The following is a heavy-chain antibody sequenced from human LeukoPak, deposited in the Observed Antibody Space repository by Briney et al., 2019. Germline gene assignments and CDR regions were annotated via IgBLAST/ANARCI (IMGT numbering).Heavy chain of an antibody. V-gene: IGHV3-9*01. CDR1: GFTFDDYA. J-gene: IGHJ3*02. Sequence: GRSLRLSCAASGFTFDDYAMHWVRQAPGKGLEWVSGLSWNSVGIGYADSVEGRFTISRDNAKNSLYLQMNSLRAEDTAVYYCARANDAFDIWGQGTMVTVSS. CDR3: ARANDAFDI. CDR2: LSWNSVGI.